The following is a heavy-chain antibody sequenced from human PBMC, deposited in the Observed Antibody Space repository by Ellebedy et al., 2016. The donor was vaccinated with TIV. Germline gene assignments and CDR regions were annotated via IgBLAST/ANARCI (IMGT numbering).Heavy chain of an antibody. CDR3: ARSGRKVGASDY. V-gene: IGHV1-18*01. CDR2: ISAYNGNT. J-gene: IGHJ4*02. CDR1: GYNFNNYG. D-gene: IGHD1-26*01. Sequence: AASVKVSCKSSGYNFNNYGITWVRQAPGQGLEWMGWISAYNGNTYYAQSLQGRVTMTADTSTSTSYMELKRLTSDDTAVYYCARSGRKVGASDYWGQGTLVTVSS.